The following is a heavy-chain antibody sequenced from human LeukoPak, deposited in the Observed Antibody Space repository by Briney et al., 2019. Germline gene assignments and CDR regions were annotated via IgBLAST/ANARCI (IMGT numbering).Heavy chain of an antibody. CDR3: ARDGSGSYLSWFDP. CDR1: GGSISSYY. CDR2: IYYSGST. D-gene: IGHD1-26*01. J-gene: IGHJ5*02. V-gene: IGHV4-59*01. Sequence: SETLSPTCTVSGGSISSYYWSWIRQPPGKGLEWIGYIYYSGSTNYNPSLKSRVTISVDTSKNQFSLKLSSVTAADTAVYYCARDGSGSYLSWFDPWGQGTLVTVSS.